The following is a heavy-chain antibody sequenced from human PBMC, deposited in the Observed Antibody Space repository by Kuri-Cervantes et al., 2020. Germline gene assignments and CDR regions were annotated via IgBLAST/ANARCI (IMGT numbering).Heavy chain of an antibody. D-gene: IGHD6-19*01. CDR2: IKQDGSEK. Sequence: GGSLRLSCAASGFTFSSYGMHWVRQAPGKGLEWVANIKQDGSEKYYVDSVKGRFTISRDNAKNSLYLQMNSLRAEDTAVYYCASRVTVPGGLDVWGRGTTVTVSS. CDR3: ASRVTVPGGLDV. V-gene: IGHV3-7*01. CDR1: GFTFSSYG. J-gene: IGHJ6*02.